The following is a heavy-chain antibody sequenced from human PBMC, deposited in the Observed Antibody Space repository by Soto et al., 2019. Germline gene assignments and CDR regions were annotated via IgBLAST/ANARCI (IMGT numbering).Heavy chain of an antibody. CDR1: GFTFSSYG. D-gene: IGHD2-2*01. Sequence: QVQLVESGGGVVQPGRSLRLSCAASGFTFSSYGMHWVRQAPGKGLEWVAVIWYDGSNKYYADSVKGRFTISRDNSKNTLYLQRNSPRAEDTAVYYCAREPHRVPANDLGDFDYWCQGTLVTVSS. V-gene: IGHV3-33*01. CDR3: AREPHRVPANDLGDFDY. J-gene: IGHJ4*02. CDR2: IWYDGSNK.